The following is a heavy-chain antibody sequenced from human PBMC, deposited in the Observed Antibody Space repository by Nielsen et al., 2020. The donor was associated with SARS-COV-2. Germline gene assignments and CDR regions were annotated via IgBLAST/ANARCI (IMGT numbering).Heavy chain of an antibody. CDR1: GGSFSGYY. Sequence: SETLSLTCAVYGGSFSGYYWSWIRQPPGKGLEWIGEINHSGSTNYNPPLKSRVTISVDTSKNQFSLKLSSVTAADTAVYYCARGRVLGAAAVSFFQHWGQGTLVTVSS. CDR3: ARGRVLGAAAVSFFQH. V-gene: IGHV4-34*01. D-gene: IGHD6-13*01. J-gene: IGHJ1*01. CDR2: INHSGST.